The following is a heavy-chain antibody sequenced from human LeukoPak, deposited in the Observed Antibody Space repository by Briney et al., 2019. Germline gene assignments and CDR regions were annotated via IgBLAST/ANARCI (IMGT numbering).Heavy chain of an antibody. CDR1: GGSISSYY. D-gene: IGHD2-21*01. CDR3: ARDLGENWFDP. V-gene: IGHV4-59*01. Sequence: SETLSLTCTVSGGSISSYYWSWIRQPPGKGLEWIGYIYYSVSTNYNPSLKSRVTISVDTSKNQFSLKLSSVTAADTAVYYCARDLGENWFDPWGQGTLVTVSS. J-gene: IGHJ5*02. CDR2: IYYSVST.